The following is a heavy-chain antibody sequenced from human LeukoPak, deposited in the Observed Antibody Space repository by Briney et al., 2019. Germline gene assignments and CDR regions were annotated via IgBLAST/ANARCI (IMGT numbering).Heavy chain of an antibody. CDR1: GDSINTYY. J-gene: IGHJ6*02. V-gene: IGHV4-59*01. D-gene: IGHD2-2*01. Sequence: PSETLSLTCTVSGDSINTYYWSWTRQPPGKGLEWIGYISYSGSTNYNPSLKSRVTISVDTSKNQFSLKLSSVTAADTAVYYCAKIGVVVPAANDYYYAMDVWGQGTTVTVSS. CDR3: AKIGVVVPAANDYYYAMDV. CDR2: ISYSGST.